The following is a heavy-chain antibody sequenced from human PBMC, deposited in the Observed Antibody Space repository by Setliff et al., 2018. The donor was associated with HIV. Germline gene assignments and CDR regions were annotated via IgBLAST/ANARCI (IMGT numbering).Heavy chain of an antibody. J-gene: IGHJ3*02. V-gene: IGHV1-69*05. CDR2: IIPIFGTA. Sequence: SVKVSCKTSGGTPRGYAISWVRQAPGQGLEWMGGIIPIFGTANYAQKFEGRVTITTDESTSTAYVELSSLRSEDAAVYYCARQNYDGNSWDIWGQGTMVTVSS. D-gene: IGHD5-12*01. CDR1: GGTPRGYA. CDR3: ARQNYDGNSWDI.